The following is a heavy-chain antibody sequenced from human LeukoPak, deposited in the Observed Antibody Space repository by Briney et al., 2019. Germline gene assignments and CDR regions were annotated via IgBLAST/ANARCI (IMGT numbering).Heavy chain of an antibody. CDR1: GFTFSNYG. V-gene: IGHV3-30*02. CDR3: AKKLNYDFWSGYIDY. Sequence: GGSLRLSCAASGFTFSNYGMHWVRQAPGKGLEWVAFIRYDGSNEYYADSVKGRFTISKDNSKNTLFLQMNSLRAEDTAVYYCAKKLNYDFWSGYIDYWGQGTLVTVSS. J-gene: IGHJ4*02. CDR2: IRYDGSNE. D-gene: IGHD3-3*01.